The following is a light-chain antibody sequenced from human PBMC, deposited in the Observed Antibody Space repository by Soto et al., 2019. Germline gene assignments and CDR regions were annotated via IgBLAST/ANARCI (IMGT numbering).Light chain of an antibody. CDR2: EVS. J-gene: IGLJ3*02. CDR3: CSYASNSSRV. Sequence: QSVLTQPASVSGSPGQSITISCTGTSSDVGYYNYVSWYQQHPGKAPKLIIYEVSNRPSGVSNRFSGSKSGNTASLTISGLQTEDEADYYCCSYASNSSRVFGGGTKVTVL. V-gene: IGLV2-14*01. CDR1: SSDVGYYNY.